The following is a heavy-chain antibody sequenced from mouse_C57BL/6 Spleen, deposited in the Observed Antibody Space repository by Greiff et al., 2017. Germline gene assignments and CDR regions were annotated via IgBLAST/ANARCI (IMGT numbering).Heavy chain of an antibody. CDR1: GYAFSSYW. V-gene: IGHV1-80*01. J-gene: IGHJ4*01. D-gene: IGHD1-1*01. CDR2: IYPGDGDT. Sequence: QVQLQQSGAELVKPGASVKISCKASGYAFSSYWMNWVKQRPGKGLEWIGQIYPGDGDTNSNGKFKGKATLTADKSSSTAYMQLSSLTSEDSAVYFCARGDYGKGYYAMDYWGQGTSVTVSS. CDR3: ARGDYGKGYYAMDY.